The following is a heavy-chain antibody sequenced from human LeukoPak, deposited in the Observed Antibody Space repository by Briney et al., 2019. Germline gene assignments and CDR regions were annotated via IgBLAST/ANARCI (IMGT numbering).Heavy chain of an antibody. CDR3: ARASHYDYVWGSYRRDAFDI. J-gene: IGHJ3*02. CDR1: GGSFSGYY. D-gene: IGHD3-16*02. Sequence: PSETLSLTCAVYGGSFSGYYWSWIRQPPGKGLEWIGEINHSGSTNYNPSLKSRVTISVGTSKNQFSLKLSSVTAADTAVYYCARASHYDYVWGSYRRDAFDIWGQGTMVTVSS. V-gene: IGHV4-34*01. CDR2: INHSGST.